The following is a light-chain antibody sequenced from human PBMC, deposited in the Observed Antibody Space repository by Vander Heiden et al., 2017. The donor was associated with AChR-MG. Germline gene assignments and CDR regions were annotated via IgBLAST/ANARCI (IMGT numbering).Light chain of an antibody. CDR2: KAS. V-gene: IGKV1-5*03. J-gene: IGKJ2*01. CDR1: QSVSRW. Sequence: IQMTQVPSTLSASVGDRVTITGRASQSVSRWLAWYQQRPGKAPKLLISKASTLQSGVPSRFSGSGSGTEFTLTITSLQPDDSATYYCQQYNSYSGYTFGQGTKLEI. CDR3: QQYNSYSGYT.